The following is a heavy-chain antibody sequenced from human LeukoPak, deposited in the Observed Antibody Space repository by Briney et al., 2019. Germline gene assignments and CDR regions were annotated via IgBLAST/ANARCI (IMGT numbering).Heavy chain of an antibody. J-gene: IGHJ6*02. V-gene: IGHV4-31*03. CDR2: IYYSGST. D-gene: IGHD6-6*01. Sequence: SQTLSLTCTVSGGSISSGGYYWSWIRQHPGKGLEWIGYIYYSGSTYYNPSLKSRVTISVDKSKNQFSLKLSSVTAADTAVYYCARAYSSSPYYYYGMDVWGQGTTVTVSS. CDR1: GGSISSGGYY. CDR3: ARAYSSSPYYYYGMDV.